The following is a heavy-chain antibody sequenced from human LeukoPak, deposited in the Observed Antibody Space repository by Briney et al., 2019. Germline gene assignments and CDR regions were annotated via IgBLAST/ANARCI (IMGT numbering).Heavy chain of an antibody. CDR1: GGSISSYY. CDR3: ASSDSGYGGFYFDY. V-gene: IGHV4-59*01. D-gene: IGHD5-12*01. Sequence: SETLSLTCTVSGGSISSYYWSWIRQPPGKGLEWIGYIYYSGSTNYNPSLKSRVTISVDTSKNQFSLKLSSVTAADTAVYYCASSDSGYGGFYFDYWGQGTLVTVSS. CDR2: IYYSGST. J-gene: IGHJ4*02.